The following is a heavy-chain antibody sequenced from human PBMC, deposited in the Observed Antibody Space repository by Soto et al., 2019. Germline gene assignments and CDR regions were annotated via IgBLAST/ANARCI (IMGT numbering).Heavy chain of an antibody. CDR2: IKTKSEGGPT. CDR3: TTGSVEGV. CDR1: GLPISNAW. Sequence: EVQLVESGGGFIQPGGSLRLSCAASGLPISNAWMNWVRQAPGKGLEWVGRIKTKSEGGPTDYAAAVKGRFTVSRDDSKNTLYLQMNSLKTEDTAVYYCTTGSVEGVWGQGTTVIVSS. J-gene: IGHJ6*02. V-gene: IGHV3-15*07. D-gene: IGHD2-15*01.